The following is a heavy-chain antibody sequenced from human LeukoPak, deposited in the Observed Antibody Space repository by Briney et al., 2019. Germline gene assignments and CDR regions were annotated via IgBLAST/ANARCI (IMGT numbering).Heavy chain of an antibody. CDR3: ARDPRGLWFGEIRKQSTSDY. CDR2: IKQDGSEK. V-gene: IGHV3-7*01. CDR1: GFTFSSYG. D-gene: IGHD3-10*01. Sequence: PGGSLRLSCGASGFTFSSYGMHWVRQAPGKGLEWVANIKQDGSEKYYVDSVKGRFTISRDNAKNSLYLQMNSLRAEDTAVYYCARDPRGLWFGEIRKQSTSDYWGQGTLVTVSS. J-gene: IGHJ4*02.